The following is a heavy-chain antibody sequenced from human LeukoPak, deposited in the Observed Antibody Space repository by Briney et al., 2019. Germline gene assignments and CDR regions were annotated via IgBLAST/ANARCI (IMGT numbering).Heavy chain of an antibody. CDR1: GFTFDDYA. CDR2: ITWNSGSI. J-gene: IGHJ4*02. CDR3: VLNGGDYE. Sequence: PGGSLRLSCAASGFTFDDYAMHWVRQAPGKGLEWVSGITWNSGSIGYADSVKGRFTISRDNAKNSLYLQMNSLKPEDTAFYYCVLNGGDYEWGQGTLVTVSS. D-gene: IGHD4-17*01. V-gene: IGHV3-9*01.